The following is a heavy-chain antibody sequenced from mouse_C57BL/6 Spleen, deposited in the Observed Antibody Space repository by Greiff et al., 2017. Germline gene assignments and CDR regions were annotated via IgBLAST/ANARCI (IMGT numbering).Heavy chain of an antibody. Sequence: EVHLVESGEGLVKPGGSLKLSCAASGFTFSSYAMSWVRQTPEKRLEWVAYISSGGDYIYYADTVKGRFTISRDNARNTLYLQMSSLKSEDTAMYYCTRDEAYRGYYAMDYWGQGTSVTVSS. D-gene: IGHD2-10*01. J-gene: IGHJ4*01. CDR3: TRDEAYRGYYAMDY. CDR2: ISSGGDYI. CDR1: GFTFSSYA. V-gene: IGHV5-9-1*02.